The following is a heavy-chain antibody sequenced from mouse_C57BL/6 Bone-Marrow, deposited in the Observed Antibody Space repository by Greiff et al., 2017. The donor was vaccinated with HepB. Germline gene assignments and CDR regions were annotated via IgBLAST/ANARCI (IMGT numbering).Heavy chain of an antibody. J-gene: IGHJ4*01. Sequence: QVQLQQPGAELVRPGSSVKLSCKASGYTFTSYWMHWVKQRPIQGLEWIGNIDPSDSETHYTQKFKDKATLTVDKSSSTAYMQLSSLKSEDSAVYYCARWCTTEGLYAMDYWGQGTSVTVSS. V-gene: IGHV1-52*01. CDR1: GYTFTSYW. D-gene: IGHD2-14*01. CDR2: IDPSDSET. CDR3: ARWCTTEGLYAMDY.